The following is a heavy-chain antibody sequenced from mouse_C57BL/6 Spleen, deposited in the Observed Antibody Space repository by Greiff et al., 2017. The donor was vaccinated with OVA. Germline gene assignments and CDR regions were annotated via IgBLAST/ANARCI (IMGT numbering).Heavy chain of an antibody. J-gene: IGHJ2*01. V-gene: IGHV1-42*01. CDR3: ARGGYGSSRGYFDY. D-gene: IGHD1-1*01. CDR2: INPSTGGT. Sequence: DVQLQESGPELVKPGASVKISCKASGYSFTGYYMNWVKQSPEKSLEWIGEINPSTGGTTYNQKFKAKATLTVDKSSSTAYMQLKSLTSEDSAVYYCARGGYGSSRGYFDYWGQGTTLTVSS. CDR1: GYSFTGYY.